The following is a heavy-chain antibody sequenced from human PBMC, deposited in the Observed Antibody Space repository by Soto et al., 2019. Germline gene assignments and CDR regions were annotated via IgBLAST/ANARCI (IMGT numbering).Heavy chain of an antibody. CDR1: GFTFSTYA. D-gene: IGHD1-1*01. CDR3: AKGYKQQPFDY. Sequence: PGGSLRLSCAASGFTFSTYAMSWVRQAPGKGVEWVSGISGSGATTNYAESVKGRFTLSRDNAKNMLYLQMNSLRAEDTAIYYCAKGYKQQPFDYWGQGTLVTVSS. J-gene: IGHJ4*02. V-gene: IGHV3-23*01. CDR2: ISGSGATT.